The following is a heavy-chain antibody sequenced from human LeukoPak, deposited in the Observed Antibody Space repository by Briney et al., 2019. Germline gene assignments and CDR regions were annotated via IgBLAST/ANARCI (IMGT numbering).Heavy chain of an antibody. V-gene: IGHV1-46*01. CDR1: GYTFANYY. D-gene: IGHD6-19*01. Sequence: GASVKVSCKASGYTFANYYMHWVRQAPGQGLEWMGMINPSGGSTSYAQKFQGRVTMTRDTSTSTVNMKLSSLRSEDTAVYYCARDVSSGWYVVYWGQGTLVTVSS. CDR2: INPSGGST. CDR3: ARDVSSGWYVVY. J-gene: IGHJ4*02.